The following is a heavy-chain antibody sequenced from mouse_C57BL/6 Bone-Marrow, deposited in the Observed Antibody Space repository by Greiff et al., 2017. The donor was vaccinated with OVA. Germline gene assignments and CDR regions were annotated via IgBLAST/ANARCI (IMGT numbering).Heavy chain of an antibody. D-gene: IGHD2-2*01. CDR3: ARGRVTTDAMDY. Sequence: EVKLMESGGDLVKPGGSLKLSCAASGFTFSSYGMSWVRQTPDKRLEWVATISSGGSYTYYPDSVKGRFTISRDNAKNTLYLQMSSLKSEDTAMYYCARGRVTTDAMDYWGQGTSVTVSS. J-gene: IGHJ4*01. CDR1: GFTFSSYG. CDR2: ISSGGSYT. V-gene: IGHV5-6*01.